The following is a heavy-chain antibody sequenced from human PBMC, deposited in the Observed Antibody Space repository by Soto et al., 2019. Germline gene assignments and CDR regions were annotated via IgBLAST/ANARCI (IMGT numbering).Heavy chain of an antibody. CDR2: IYYSGST. D-gene: IGHD3-10*01. CDR1: GGSISSSSYY. J-gene: IGHJ4*02. V-gene: IGHV4-39*01. Sequence: SETLSLTCTVSGGSISSSSYYWGWIRQPPGKGLEWIGSIYYSGSTYYNPSLKSRVTISVDTSKNQFSLKLSSVTAADTAVYYCARLSTGSGSFDYWGQGTLVTVSS. CDR3: ARLSTGSGSFDY.